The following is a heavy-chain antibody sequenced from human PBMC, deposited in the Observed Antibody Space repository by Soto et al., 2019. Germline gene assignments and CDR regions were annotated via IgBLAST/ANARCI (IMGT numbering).Heavy chain of an antibody. CDR1: GYAFTTYG. V-gene: IGHV1-18*01. CDR2: ISAHNGNT. Sequence: QVHLVQSGAEVKKPGASVKVSCKGSGYAFTTYGITWVRQAPGQGLEWMGWISAHNGNTNYAQKLQCRVTVTGDTSTRTAYMELRSLRSDDTAVYYCARGRYGDYWGQGALVTVSS. D-gene: IGHD1-1*01. J-gene: IGHJ4*02. CDR3: ARGRYGDY.